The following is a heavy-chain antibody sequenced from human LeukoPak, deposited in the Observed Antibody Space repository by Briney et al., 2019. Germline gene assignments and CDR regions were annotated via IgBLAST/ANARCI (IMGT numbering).Heavy chain of an antibody. V-gene: IGHV4-59*01. Sequence: SETLSLTCTVSGGSISSYYWSWIRQPPGKGLEWIGYIYYSGSTNYNPSLKSRVTISVDTSKNQFSLKLSSVTAADTAVYYRARVDSSSWWDAFDIWGQGTMVTVSS. J-gene: IGHJ3*02. D-gene: IGHD6-13*01. CDR3: ARVDSSSWWDAFDI. CDR2: IYYSGST. CDR1: GGSISSYY.